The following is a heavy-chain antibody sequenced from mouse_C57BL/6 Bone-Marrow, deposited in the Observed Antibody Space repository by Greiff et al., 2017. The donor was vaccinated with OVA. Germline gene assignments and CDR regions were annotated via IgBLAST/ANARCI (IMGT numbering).Heavy chain of an antibody. D-gene: IGHD2-1*01. CDR1: GFNIKNTY. CDR3: ARGYYGNYVSRWYFDV. J-gene: IGHJ1*03. CDR2: IDPANGNT. V-gene: IGHV14-3*01. Sequence: EVQLQQSVAELVRPGASVKLSCTASGFNIKNTYMHWVKQRPEQDLEWIGRIDPANGNTKYAPKFQGKATITADTSSNTAYLQLSSLTSEDTAIYYCARGYYGNYVSRWYFDVWGTGTTVTVSS.